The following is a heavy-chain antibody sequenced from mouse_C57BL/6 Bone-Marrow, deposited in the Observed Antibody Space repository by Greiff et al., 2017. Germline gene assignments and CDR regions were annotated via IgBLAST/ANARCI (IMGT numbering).Heavy chain of an antibody. J-gene: IGHJ2*01. CDR3: TGGLLRCYYFDY. V-gene: IGHV1-5*01. CDR1: GYTFTSYW. D-gene: IGHD1-1*01. CDR2: IYPGNSDT. Sequence: VQLKQSGTVLARPGASVKMSCKTSGYTFTSYWMHWVKQRPGQGLEWIGAIYPGNSDTSYNQKFKGKAKLTAVTSASTAYMELSSLTNEDSAVYYCTGGLLRCYYFDYWGQGTTLTVSS.